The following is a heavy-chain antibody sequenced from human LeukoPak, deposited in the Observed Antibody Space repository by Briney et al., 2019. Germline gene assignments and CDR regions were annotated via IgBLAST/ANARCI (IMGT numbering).Heavy chain of an antibody. CDR3: ARSRYCSGGSCPLAFDI. CDR2: INHSGST. CDR1: GGSFSGYY. J-gene: IGHJ3*02. D-gene: IGHD2-15*01. Sequence: SETLSLTCAVYGGSFSGYYWSWIRQPPGKGLEWIGEINHSGSTNYNPSLKSRVTISVDTSKNQFSLKLSSVTAADTAVYYCARSRYCSGGSCPLAFDIWGQGTMVTVSS. V-gene: IGHV4-34*01.